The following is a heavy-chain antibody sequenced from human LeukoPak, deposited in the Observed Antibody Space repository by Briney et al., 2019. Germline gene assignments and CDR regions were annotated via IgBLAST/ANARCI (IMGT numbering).Heavy chain of an antibody. D-gene: IGHD1-26*01. J-gene: IGHJ3*02. CDR3: ARDTPRSVGGDDAFDI. V-gene: IGHV3-11*04. CDR1: GFTISDYY. Sequence: GGSLRLSCAASGFTISDYYMSWIRQAPGKGLEWVSYISSSGSTIYYADSVKGRFTISRNNAKNSLYLQMNSLRAEDTAVYCCARDTPRSVGGDDAFDIWGQGTMVTVSS. CDR2: ISSSGSTI.